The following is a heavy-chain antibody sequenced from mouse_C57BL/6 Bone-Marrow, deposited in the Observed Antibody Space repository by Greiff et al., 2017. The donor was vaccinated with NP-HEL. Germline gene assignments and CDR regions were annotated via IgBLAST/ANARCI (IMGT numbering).Heavy chain of an antibody. CDR3: TSYYYGSSPAWFAY. Sequence: QVQLQQSGAELVRPGASVTLSCKSSGYTFTHYEMHWVKQTPVHGLEWIGAIDPETGGTAYNQKFKGKAILTADKSSSTAYMELRSLTSEDSAVDYCTSYYYGSSPAWFAYWGQGTLVTVSA. CDR1: GYTFTHYE. D-gene: IGHD1-1*01. CDR2: IDPETGGT. J-gene: IGHJ3*01. V-gene: IGHV1-15*01.